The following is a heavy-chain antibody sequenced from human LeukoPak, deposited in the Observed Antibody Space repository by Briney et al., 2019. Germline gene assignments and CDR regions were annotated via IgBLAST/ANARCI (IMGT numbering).Heavy chain of an antibody. J-gene: IGHJ4*02. CDR2: INHSGST. D-gene: IGHD3-10*01. Sequence: SETLSLTCAVYGGSFSGYYWSWIRQAPGKGLEWIGEINHSGSTNYNPSLKSRVTISVDTSKNQFSLKLSSVTDADTAVYYCARHHGSGTYYRRTFDYWGQGTLVTVSS. CDR3: ARHHGSGTYYRRTFDY. CDR1: GGSFSGYY. V-gene: IGHV4-34*01.